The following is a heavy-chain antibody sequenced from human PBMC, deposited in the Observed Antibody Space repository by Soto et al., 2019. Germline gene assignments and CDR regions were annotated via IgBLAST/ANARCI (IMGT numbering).Heavy chain of an antibody. Sequence: QLQLQESGPGLVKPSETLSLTCTVSGGSISSSSYYWGWIRQPPGKGLEWIGSIYYSGSTYYNPSLKSRVTLAVDTSKNEFSLTLSSVTAADTAVYYCARHLENRYCDSLRELGYYYGMDVLGQGTTVTVSS. V-gene: IGHV4-39*01. CDR2: IYYSGST. CDR1: GGSISSSSYY. J-gene: IGHJ6*02. D-gene: IGHD3-9*01. CDR3: ARHLENRYCDSLRELGYYYGMDV.